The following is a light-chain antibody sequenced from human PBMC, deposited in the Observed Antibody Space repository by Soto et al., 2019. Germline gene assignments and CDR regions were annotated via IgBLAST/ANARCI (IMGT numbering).Light chain of an antibody. CDR1: QSVSSF. CDR3: QQRSTT. V-gene: IGKV3-11*01. CDR2: NAS. J-gene: IGKJ2*01. Sequence: EIVLTQSPATLSLSPGERATLSCRASQSVSSFLAWYQQKPGQAPRLLIYNASNRAPGIPARFSGSGSGTDFTLTISSLEPEDFAVYYCQQRSTTFGQGTKLEIK.